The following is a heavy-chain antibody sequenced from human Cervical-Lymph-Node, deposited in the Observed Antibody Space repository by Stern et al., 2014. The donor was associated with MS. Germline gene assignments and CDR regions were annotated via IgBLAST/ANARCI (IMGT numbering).Heavy chain of an antibody. CDR2: VITTLDTP. D-gene: IGHD4-11*01. CDR3: VLPSTVTTAALDV. Sequence: QDQLGQSGAEVKKPGSSVKVSCKASGGTFSTFSINWVRQVPGQSLELMGGVITTLDTPNCAQKFQGRVTITADSSTSTVYMALNSLRFDDTAVYYCVLPSTVTTAALDVWGRGTMATVSS. J-gene: IGHJ3*01. V-gene: IGHV1-69*14. CDR1: GGTFSTFS.